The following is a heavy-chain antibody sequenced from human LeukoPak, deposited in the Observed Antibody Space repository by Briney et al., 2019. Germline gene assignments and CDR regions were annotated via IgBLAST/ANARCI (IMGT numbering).Heavy chain of an antibody. D-gene: IGHD5-18*01. CDR1: GGSISSYY. Sequence: KPSQTLSLTCTVSGGSISSYYWSWFRQPPGKGLEWIGYIYYSGSTNYNPSLKSRVTISVDTSKNQFSLKLSSVTAADTAVYYCARQWGDTAMVSDYWGQGTLVTVSS. CDR2: IYYSGST. CDR3: ARQWGDTAMVSDY. V-gene: IGHV4-59*08. J-gene: IGHJ4*02.